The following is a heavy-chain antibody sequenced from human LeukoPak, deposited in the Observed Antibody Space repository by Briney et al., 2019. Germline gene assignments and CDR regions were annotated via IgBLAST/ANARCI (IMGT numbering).Heavy chain of an antibody. CDR3: ALFLPAATQEYYYYGMDV. V-gene: IGHV3-21*01. J-gene: IGHJ6*02. CDR1: GFTFSSYS. Sequence: PGGSLRLSCAASGFTFSSYSMNWVRQAPGKGLEWVSSISSSSSYIYYADSVKGRFTISRDNAKNSLYLQMNSLRAEDTAVYYCALFLPAATQEYYYYGMDVWGQGTTVTVSS. CDR2: ISSSSSYI. D-gene: IGHD2-2*01.